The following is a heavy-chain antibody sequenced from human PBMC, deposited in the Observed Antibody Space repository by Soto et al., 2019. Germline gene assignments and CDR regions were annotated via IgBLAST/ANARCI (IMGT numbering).Heavy chain of an antibody. CDR3: VKRLRTGTTAGLFDY. CDR2: ISGSGGGT. J-gene: IGHJ4*02. Sequence: GGSLRLSCAASGFTFTSYAMTWVRQAPGKGLEWVSTISGSGGGTYYADSVKGRFTISRDNSKNTLYLQMNSLRAEDTAFYYCVKRLRTGTTAGLFDYWGQGTLVTVSS. CDR1: GFTFTSYA. V-gene: IGHV3-23*01. D-gene: IGHD1-1*01.